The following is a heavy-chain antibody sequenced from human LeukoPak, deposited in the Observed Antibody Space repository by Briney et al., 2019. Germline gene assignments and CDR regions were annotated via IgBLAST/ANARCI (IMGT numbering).Heavy chain of an antibody. CDR1: GGSISSHY. D-gene: IGHD3-10*01. V-gene: IGHV4-4*07. Sequence: SETLSLTCTVSGGSISSHYWSWIRQPAGKGLEWIGRISTSGSTNYNPSLKSRVTMSEDTPKNQFSLKLSSVTAADTAVYFRARQLLWFGDGYFDYWGQGTLVTVSS. CDR3: ARQLLWFGDGYFDY. CDR2: ISTSGST. J-gene: IGHJ4*02.